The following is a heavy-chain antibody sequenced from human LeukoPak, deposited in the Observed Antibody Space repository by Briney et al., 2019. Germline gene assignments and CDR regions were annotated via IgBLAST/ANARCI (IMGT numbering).Heavy chain of an antibody. J-gene: IGHJ4*02. D-gene: IGHD2-2*01. Sequence: PGGSLRLSCAASGFTISNSAMTWVCQAPGKGLDWVSIITDNGAHTFYADSVKGRFTISRDTSENTLYLQMNSLRADDTAVYYCATVGGSCSSSNCFAYFAYWGQGTLLTVSS. CDR3: ATVGGSCSSSNCFAYFAY. V-gene: IGHV3-23*01. CDR1: GFTISNSA. CDR2: ITDNGAHT.